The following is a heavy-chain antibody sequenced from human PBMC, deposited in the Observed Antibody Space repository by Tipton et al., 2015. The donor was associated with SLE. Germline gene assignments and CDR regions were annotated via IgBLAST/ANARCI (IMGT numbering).Heavy chain of an antibody. J-gene: IGHJ2*01. Sequence: TLSLTCTVSGGSISSYYWSWIRQPPGKGLEWIGYIYYSGSTNYNPSLKGRVTISVDTSKNQFSLKLSSVTAADTAVYYCARVARDWYFDLWGRGTLVTVSS. V-gene: IGHV4-59*01. CDR3: ARVARDWYFDL. CDR1: GGSISSYY. CDR2: IYYSGST.